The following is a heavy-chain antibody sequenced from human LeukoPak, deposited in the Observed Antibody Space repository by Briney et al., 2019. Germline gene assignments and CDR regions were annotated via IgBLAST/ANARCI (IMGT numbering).Heavy chain of an antibody. Sequence: GGSLRLSCAASGFTFSDYAMIWVRQPPGKGLEWVSTITASGANTYYADSVKGQFTISRDNSKNTLYLQMNSLRAEDTAVYYCAKDFYSRDSLWIFEYWGQGTLVTVSS. CDR1: GFTFSDYA. CDR3: AKDFYSRDSLWIFEY. J-gene: IGHJ4*02. D-gene: IGHD3-22*01. CDR2: ITASGANT. V-gene: IGHV3-23*01.